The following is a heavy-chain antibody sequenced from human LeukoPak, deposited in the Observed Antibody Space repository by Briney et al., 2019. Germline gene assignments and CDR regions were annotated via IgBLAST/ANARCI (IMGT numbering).Heavy chain of an antibody. J-gene: IGHJ3*02. V-gene: IGHV2-70*12. CDR1: GFSLSTSGMC. CDR2: IDWDDDK. CDR3: ARRYYYDSSVYYLEGVFDI. Sequence: SGPTLVKPTQTLTLTCTFSGFSLSTSGMCVSWIRQPPGKALEWLALIDWDDDKYYSTSLKTRLTISRDTSKNQVVLTMTNMDPVDTPTYYCARRYYYDSSVYYLEGVFDIWGKGTMVTVS. D-gene: IGHD3-22*01.